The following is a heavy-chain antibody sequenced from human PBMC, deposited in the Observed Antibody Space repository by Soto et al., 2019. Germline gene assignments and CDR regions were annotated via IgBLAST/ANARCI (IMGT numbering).Heavy chain of an antibody. J-gene: IGHJ4*02. CDR3: ARQRTTVVTQAYFDH. V-gene: IGHV4-39*01. CDR2: IYYSGRT. CDR1: GESISSSSYY. D-gene: IGHD2-21*02. Sequence: SETLSLTCTVSGESISSSSYYWGWIRQPPGKGLEWIGSIYYSGRTYYNPSFKSRVTISIDTSKNQFSLKLSSVTATDTAVYYCARQRTTVVTQAYFDHWGQGALVTVSS.